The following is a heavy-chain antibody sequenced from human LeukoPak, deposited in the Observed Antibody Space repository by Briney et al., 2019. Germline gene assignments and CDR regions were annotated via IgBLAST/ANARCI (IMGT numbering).Heavy chain of an antibody. CDR1: GFTFSSYA. CDR3: AKPDDSSGYYYDY. V-gene: IGHV3-23*01. CDR2: ISGSGGST. J-gene: IGHJ4*02. D-gene: IGHD3-22*01. Sequence: QPGGSLRLSCAASGFTFSSYAMSWVRQAPGKGLEWVSAISGSGGSTYYADSVKGRFTISRDNSKNTLYLQMNSLGAEDTAVYYCAKPDDSSGYYYDYWGQGTLVTVSS.